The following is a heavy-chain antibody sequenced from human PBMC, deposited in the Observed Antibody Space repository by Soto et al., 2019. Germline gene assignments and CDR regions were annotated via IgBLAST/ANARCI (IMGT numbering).Heavy chain of an antibody. CDR1: GYSFTSYW. V-gene: IGHV5-10-1*01. CDR3: ARQPPDIVVVPTTIHYYYYDMDV. J-gene: IGHJ6*02. D-gene: IGHD2-2*02. CDR2: IDPSDSYT. Sequence: PGESLKISCKGSGYSFTSYWISWVRQMPGKGLEWMGRIDPSDSYTNYSPSFQGHVTISADKSISTAYLQWSSLKASDTAMYYCARQPPDIVVVPTTIHYYYYDMDVWGQGTTVTVS.